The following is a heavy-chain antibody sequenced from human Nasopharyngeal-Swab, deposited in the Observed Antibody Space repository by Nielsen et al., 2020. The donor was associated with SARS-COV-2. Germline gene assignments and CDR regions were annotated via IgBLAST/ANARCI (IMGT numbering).Heavy chain of an antibody. CDR2: MNPNSGGT. CDR3: ARGIGWSRGDY. Sequence: ASVKVSCKASGYTFGGYYMHWVRQAPGQGLVWMGRMNPNSGGTNYAQNFQGRVTMTKDTSISTAYMELSRLRSDDTAVYYCARGIGWSRGDYWGQGTLVTVSS. CDR1: GYTFGGYY. V-gene: IGHV1-2*06. D-gene: IGHD6-19*01. J-gene: IGHJ4*02.